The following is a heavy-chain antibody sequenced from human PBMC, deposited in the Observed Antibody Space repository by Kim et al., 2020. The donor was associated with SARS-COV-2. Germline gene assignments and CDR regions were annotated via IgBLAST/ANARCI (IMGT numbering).Heavy chain of an antibody. J-gene: IGHJ4*02. Sequence: TYTPPLKSRVTISVDTSKNQFSLKLSSVTAADTAVYYCARGYGDSHYFDYWGQGTLVTVSS. D-gene: IGHD4-17*01. V-gene: IGHV4-34*01. CDR3: ARGYGDSHYFDY.